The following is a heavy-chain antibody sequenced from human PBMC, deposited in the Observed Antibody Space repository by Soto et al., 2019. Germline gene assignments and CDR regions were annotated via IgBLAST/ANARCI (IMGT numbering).Heavy chain of an antibody. J-gene: IGHJ4*02. CDR2: TYYNGNA. Sequence: PSETLSLTCNVSGGSIDRSNYYWDWLRQPPGKGLEWIGTTYYNGNAYYNPSLKSRVSMSVDTSKNQFSLKLVSVTAADTAVYYCARHFVAVVIKGWGYWGQGTLVTVDS. CDR1: GGSIDRSNYY. D-gene: IGHD3-10*01. CDR3: ARHFVAVVIKGWGY. V-gene: IGHV4-39*01.